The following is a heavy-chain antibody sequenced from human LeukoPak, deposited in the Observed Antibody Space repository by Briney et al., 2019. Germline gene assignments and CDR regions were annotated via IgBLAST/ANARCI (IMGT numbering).Heavy chain of an antibody. Sequence: SETLSLTCTVSGGSISSYYWSWIRQPAGKGLEWLGRIYTSGSTNYNPSLKSRVTMSVDTSKNQFSLKLSSVAAADTAVYYCASSPIVPNYYYYYMDVWGKGTTVTVSS. CDR1: GGSISSYY. J-gene: IGHJ6*03. V-gene: IGHV4-4*07. CDR2: IYTSGST. D-gene: IGHD2-2*01. CDR3: ASSPIVPNYYYYYMDV.